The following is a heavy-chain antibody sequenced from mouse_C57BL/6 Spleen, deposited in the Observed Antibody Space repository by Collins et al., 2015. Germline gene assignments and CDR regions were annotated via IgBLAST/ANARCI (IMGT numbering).Heavy chain of an antibody. V-gene: IGHV2-9*02. CDR3: ARDGSTMVTTYAMDY. CDR2: IWAGGST. D-gene: IGHD2-2*01. CDR1: GFSLTSYG. J-gene: IGHJ4*01. Sequence: QVQLKESGPGLVAPSQSLSITCTVSGFSLTSYGVHWVRQPPGKGLEWLGVIWAGGSTNYNSALMSRLSISKDNSKSQVFLKMNSLQTDDTAMYYCARDGSTMVTTYAMDYWGQGTSVTVSS.